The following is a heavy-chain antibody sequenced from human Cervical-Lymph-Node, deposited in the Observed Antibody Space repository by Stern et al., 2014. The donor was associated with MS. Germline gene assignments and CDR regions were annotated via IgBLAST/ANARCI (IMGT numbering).Heavy chain of an antibody. CDR1: GDTFVSYN. CDR3: SMDEGVILGGLGVNY. CDR2: IVPIVDLV. J-gene: IGHJ4*02. Sequence: MQLVESGAEVKTPGSSVKVSCKASGDTFVSYNINWVRQAPGQGLEWLGRIVPIVDLVNYAPKFQGRVTITADKSTTTAYMELTNVRSEDTAVYYCSMDEGVILGGLGVNYWGQGTLITVS. D-gene: IGHD3-10*01. V-gene: IGHV1-69*09.